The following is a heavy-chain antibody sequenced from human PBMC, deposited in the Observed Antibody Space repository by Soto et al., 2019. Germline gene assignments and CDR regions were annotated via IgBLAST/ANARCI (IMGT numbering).Heavy chain of an antibody. V-gene: IGHV3-30*18. D-gene: IGHD2-2*01. Sequence: AGGSLRLSCAASGFSFNKYGMHWVRQAPGKGLEWVAYVSSDGSNQYYADSVKGRFTISRDNSKRTVFLQLDSLRVDDTAVYYCAKDRVIQLPPIGLDPWGKGTLATVS. CDR3: AKDRVIQLPPIGLDP. CDR1: GFSFNKYG. CDR2: VSSDGSNQ. J-gene: IGHJ5*02.